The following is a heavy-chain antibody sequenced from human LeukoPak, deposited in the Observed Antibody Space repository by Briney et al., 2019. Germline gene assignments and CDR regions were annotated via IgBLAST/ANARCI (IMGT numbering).Heavy chain of an antibody. CDR3: AKDQGGYYDSSGYLDAFDI. CDR1: GFTFSSYA. J-gene: IGHJ3*02. CDR2: ISGSGGST. Sequence: PGGSLRLSCAASGFTFSSYAMSWVRQAPGKVLEWVSAISGSGGSTYYADSVKGRFTISRDNSKNTLYLQMNSLRAEDTAVYYCAKDQGGYYDSSGYLDAFDIWGQGTMVTVSS. D-gene: IGHD3-22*01. V-gene: IGHV3-23*01.